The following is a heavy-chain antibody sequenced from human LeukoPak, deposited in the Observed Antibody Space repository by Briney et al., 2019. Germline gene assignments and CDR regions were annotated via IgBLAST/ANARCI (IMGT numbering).Heavy chain of an antibody. Sequence: GSLRLSCAASGFTFSSYTMNWVRQPPGKGLEWIGEIYHSGSTNYNPSLKSRVTISVDKSKNQFSLKLSSVTAADTAVYYCARGTSDYVWGTYDYWGQGTLVTVSS. V-gene: IGHV4-4*02. J-gene: IGHJ4*02. CDR3: ARGTSDYVWGTYDY. CDR2: IYHSGST. D-gene: IGHD3-16*01. CDR1: GFTFSSYTM.